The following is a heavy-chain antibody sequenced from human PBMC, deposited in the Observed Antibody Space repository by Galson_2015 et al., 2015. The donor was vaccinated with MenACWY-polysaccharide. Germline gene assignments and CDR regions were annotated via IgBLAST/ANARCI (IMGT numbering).Heavy chain of an antibody. CDR2: VYWDDDK. J-gene: IGHJ4*02. V-gene: IGHV2-5*02. CDR1: GFSFSTTRVG. CDR3: ALGAAVPPEPLKFDF. D-gene: IGHD6-13*01. Sequence: PALVKPTQTLTMTCTFSGFSFSTTRVGVAWIRQSPGKALEWLALVYWDDDKHYSPSLKNRVTIIKDTSKHQVVLTMTNMDPVDTATYYCALGAAVPPEPLKFDFWGQGALVSVSS.